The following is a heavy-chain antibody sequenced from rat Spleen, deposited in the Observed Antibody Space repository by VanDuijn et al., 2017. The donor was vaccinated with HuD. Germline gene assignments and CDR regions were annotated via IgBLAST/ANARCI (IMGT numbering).Heavy chain of an antibody. CDR1: GFTFSDYG. D-gene: IGHD1-10*01. J-gene: IGHJ2*01. V-gene: IGHV5S13*01. CDR2: INPDGGRT. CDR3: ARDNGYYLDY. Sequence: EVRLVESGGGLVQPGRSLKVSCAASGFTFSDYGMAWVRQAPTKGLEWVSSINPDGGRTYYPESVTGRFTISRDNAEDTVYLQMNSLRSDDTATYYCARDNGYYLDYWGQGVMVTVSS.